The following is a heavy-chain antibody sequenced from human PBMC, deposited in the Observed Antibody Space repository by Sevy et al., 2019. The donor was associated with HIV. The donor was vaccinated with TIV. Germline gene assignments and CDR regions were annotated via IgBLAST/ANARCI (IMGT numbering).Heavy chain of an antibody. J-gene: IGHJ4*02. CDR1: GFTFTSYG. CDR2: ISYDGSNK. CDR3: AKAPRGYSYASFFDY. V-gene: IGHV3-30*18. Sequence: LSLTCAASGFTFTSYGMHWVRQAPGKGLEWVAVISYDGSNKYYADSVKGRFTIPRDKSKNTLYLQMNSLRAEDTAVYYCAKAPRGYSYASFFDYWGQGTLVTVSS. D-gene: IGHD5-18*01.